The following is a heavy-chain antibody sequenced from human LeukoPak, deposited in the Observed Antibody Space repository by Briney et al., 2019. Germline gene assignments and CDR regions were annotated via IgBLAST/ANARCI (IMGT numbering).Heavy chain of an antibody. Sequence: GRSLRLSCAASGFSFRRYAMHWVRKALGKGLEWVAVISSEGSEQLYADSVKGRFTISRDNSKNTVNLQMNSLRPDDTAVYYCAKDKGREGDYWGQGTLVAVSS. CDR1: GFSFRRYA. J-gene: IGHJ4*02. CDR2: ISSEGSEQ. V-gene: IGHV3-30*18. CDR3: AKDKGREGDY.